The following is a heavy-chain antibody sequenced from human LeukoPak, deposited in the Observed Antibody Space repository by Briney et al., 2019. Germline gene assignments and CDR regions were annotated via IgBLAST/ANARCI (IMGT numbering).Heavy chain of an antibody. J-gene: IGHJ4*02. CDR2: INHSGRT. CDR3: ARMVVGSFDY. Sequence: PSETLSLTCTVYGGSFSDYYWSWIRQPPGKGLEWIGEINHSGRTSYNPSLKSRVTISVDTSKNQFSLKLSSVTAADTAVYYCARMVVGSFDYWGQGTLVTVSS. V-gene: IGHV4-34*01. D-gene: IGHD2-21*01. CDR1: GGSFSDYY.